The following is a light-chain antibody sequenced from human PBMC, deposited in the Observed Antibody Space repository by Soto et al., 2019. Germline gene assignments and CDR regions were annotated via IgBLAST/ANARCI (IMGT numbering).Light chain of an antibody. CDR3: QQSYSTPT. V-gene: IGKV1-5*01. J-gene: IGKJ2*01. CDR2: DAS. CDR1: QSIRTW. Sequence: DIQMTQSPSTVSASVGDGVTITCRASQSIRTWLAWYQQKPGKAPKLLIYDASTLESGVSSGFSGSGSGTEFTLTISSLQPEDFATYYCQQSYSTPTFGQGTKLEI.